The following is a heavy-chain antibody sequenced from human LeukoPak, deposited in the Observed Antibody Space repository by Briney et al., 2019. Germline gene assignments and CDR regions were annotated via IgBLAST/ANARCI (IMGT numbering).Heavy chain of an antibody. CDR3: ALSKAVVPAATDY. CDR2: ISGSGGST. Sequence: GGSLRLSCAASGFTFSSYAMSWVRQAPGKGLEWVSAISGSGGSTYYADSVKGRFTISRDNSKNTLYLQMNSLRAEDTAVYYCALSKAVVPAATDYWGQGTLVTVSS. J-gene: IGHJ4*02. CDR1: GFTFSSYA. V-gene: IGHV3-23*01. D-gene: IGHD2-2*01.